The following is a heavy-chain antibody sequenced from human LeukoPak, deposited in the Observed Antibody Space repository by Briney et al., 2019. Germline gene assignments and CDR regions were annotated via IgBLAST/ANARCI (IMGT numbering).Heavy chain of an antibody. CDR2: INPSSGGT. Sequence: GASVKVSCKASGYTFTGYYMHWVRQAPGQGLEWMGWINPSSGGTNYAQKFQGRVTITADKSTSAAYMELNSLRSEDTAVYYCARLKQQLVHDAFDIWGQGTMVTVSS. J-gene: IGHJ3*02. CDR1: GYTFTGYY. D-gene: IGHD6-13*01. V-gene: IGHV1-2*02. CDR3: ARLKQQLVHDAFDI.